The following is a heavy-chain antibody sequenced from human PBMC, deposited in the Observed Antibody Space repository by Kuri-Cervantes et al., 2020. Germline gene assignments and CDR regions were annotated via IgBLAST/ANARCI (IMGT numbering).Heavy chain of an antibody. V-gene: IGHV3-48*04. CDR1: GFTFSSYA. J-gene: IGHJ6*03. D-gene: IGHD3-3*01. Sequence: GESLKISCAASGFTFSSYAMSWVRQAPGKGLEWVSYISSSGSTIYYADSVKGRFTISRDNAKNTLYLQMNSLRAEDTAVYYCARRGRVGVVDKGAFYYYYMDVWGKGTTVTVSS. CDR3: ARRGRVGVVDKGAFYYYYMDV. CDR2: ISSSGSTI.